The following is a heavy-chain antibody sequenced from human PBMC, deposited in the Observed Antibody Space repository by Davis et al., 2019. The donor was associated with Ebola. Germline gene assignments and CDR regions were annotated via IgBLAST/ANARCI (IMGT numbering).Heavy chain of an antibody. CDR1: GGSFSGYY. Sequence: MPSETLLTCAVYGGSFSGYYWSWIRQPPGKGLEWIGEINHSGSTNYNPSLKSRVTISVDTSKNQFSLKLSSVTAADTAVYYCARGRRDIVVVPAAKSRGDYYYYMDVWGKGTTVTVSS. CDR2: INHSGST. D-gene: IGHD2-2*01. CDR3: ARGRRDIVVVPAAKSRGDYYYYMDV. V-gene: IGHV4-34*01. J-gene: IGHJ6*03.